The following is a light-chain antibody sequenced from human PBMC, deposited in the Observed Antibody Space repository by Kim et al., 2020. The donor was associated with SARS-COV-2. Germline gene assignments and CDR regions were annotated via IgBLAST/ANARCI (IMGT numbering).Light chain of an antibody. CDR1: QSVSSY. J-gene: IGKJ4*01. V-gene: IGKV3-11*01. CDR2: DAS. Sequence: APGDRATLSCRASQSVSSYLAWYQQKPGQAPRLLIYDASNRATGIPARFSGSGSGTDFTLPISSLEPEDFAVYYCQQRSNWLALTFGGGTKVDIK. CDR3: QQRSNWLALT.